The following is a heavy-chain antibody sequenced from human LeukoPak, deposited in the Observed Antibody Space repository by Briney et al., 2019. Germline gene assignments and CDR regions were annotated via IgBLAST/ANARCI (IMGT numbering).Heavy chain of an antibody. CDR1: GYTFTGYY. D-gene: IGHD2-2*02. CDR3: ARDQGEYCSSTSCYTEGWLDY. J-gene: IGHJ4*02. CDR2: FNPNSGGT. Sequence: GASVKVSCKASGYTFTGYYMHWVRQAPGQGLEWMGWFNPNSGGTNYAQKFQGRVTMTRDTSISTAYMELSRLRSDDTAVYYCARDQGEYCSSTSCYTEGWLDYWGQGTLVTVS. V-gene: IGHV1-2*02.